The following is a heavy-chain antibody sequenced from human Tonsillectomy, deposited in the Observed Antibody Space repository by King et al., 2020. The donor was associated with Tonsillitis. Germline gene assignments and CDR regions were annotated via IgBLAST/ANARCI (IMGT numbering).Heavy chain of an antibody. V-gene: IGHV3-23*04. CDR1: GFTFSSHA. CDR2: ISGSGDNT. D-gene: IGHD6-13*01. Sequence: VQLVESGGGLVQPGGSPRLSCAASGFTFSSHAMSWVRQAPGKGLEWVSAISGSGDNTYYADSVKGRFTISRDNSKNMLTLQMNSLIVEDTAVYSCAKGYASTWYGTAGYYFGMDVWGQGTTVIVSS. CDR3: AKGYASTWYGTAGYYFGMDV. J-gene: IGHJ6*02.